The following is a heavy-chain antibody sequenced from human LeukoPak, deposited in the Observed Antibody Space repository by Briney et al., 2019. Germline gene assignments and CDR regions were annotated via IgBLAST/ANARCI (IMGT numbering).Heavy chain of an antibody. V-gene: IGHV3-30*02. J-gene: IGHJ4*02. CDR2: IRYDGSNK. CDR1: GFTFSSYG. Sequence: PGGSLRLSCAASGFTFSSYGMHWVRQAPGKGLEWVAFIRYDGSNKYYADSVKGRFTISRDNSKNTLYLQMNSLRAEDTAVYYCAKRTPNDYGDRLGGFDYWGQGTLVTVSS. D-gene: IGHD4-17*01. CDR3: AKRTPNDYGDRLGGFDY.